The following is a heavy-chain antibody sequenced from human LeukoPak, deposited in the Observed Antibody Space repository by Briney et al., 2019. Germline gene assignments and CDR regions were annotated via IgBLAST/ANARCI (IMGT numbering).Heavy chain of an antibody. D-gene: IGHD3-3*01. V-gene: IGHV4-34*01. CDR1: GGSFSGYY. CDR3: ARPNTSRPDFWSGYFHYYMGV. Sequence: SETLSLTCAVYGGSFSGYYWSWIRQPPGKGLEWIGEINHSGSTNYNPSLKSRVTISVDTSKNQFSLKLSSVTAADTAVYYCARPNTSRPDFWSGYFHYYMGVWGKGTTVTVSS. J-gene: IGHJ6*03. CDR2: INHSGST.